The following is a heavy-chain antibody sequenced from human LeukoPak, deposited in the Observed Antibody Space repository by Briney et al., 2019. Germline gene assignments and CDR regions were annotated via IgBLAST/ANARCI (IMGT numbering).Heavy chain of an antibody. Sequence: PGGSLRLSCAASGFTFSSYAMSWIRQAPGKGLEWVSAISGSGGSTYYADSVKGRFTISRDNSKNTLYPQMNSLRAEDTAVYYCAKDVGSSGYYGFDYWGQGTLVTVSS. CDR2: ISGSGGST. D-gene: IGHD3-22*01. CDR1: GFTFSSYA. CDR3: AKDVGSSGYYGFDY. V-gene: IGHV3-23*01. J-gene: IGHJ4*02.